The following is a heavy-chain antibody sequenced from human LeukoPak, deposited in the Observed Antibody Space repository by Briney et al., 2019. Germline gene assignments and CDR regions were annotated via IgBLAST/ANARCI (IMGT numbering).Heavy chain of an antibody. D-gene: IGHD6-19*01. Sequence: ASVKVSCKASGYTFTGYYVHWVRQAPGQGLEWMGWINPNSGGTNYAQKFQGRVTMTRDTSISTAYMELSRLRSDDTAVYYCARAHRIAVAGTGLFDPWGQGTLVTVSS. J-gene: IGHJ5*02. CDR3: ARAHRIAVAGTGLFDP. CDR1: GYTFTGYY. CDR2: INPNSGGT. V-gene: IGHV1-2*02.